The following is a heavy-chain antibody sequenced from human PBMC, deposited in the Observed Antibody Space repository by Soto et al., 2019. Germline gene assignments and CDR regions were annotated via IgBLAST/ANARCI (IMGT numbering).Heavy chain of an antibody. V-gene: IGHV3-30*03. CDR2: ILYDGSNK. CDR1: GFTFSSYG. CDR3: ARGAYYDVLTGSYSYGMDV. Sequence: QVQLVESGGGVVQPGRSLRLSCAASGFTFSSYGIRWVRQAPGKGLEWVAAILYDGSNKYYADSVKGRFTISRDNSKNTQYLQMNSLRAEDTAVYYCARGAYYDVLTGSYSYGMDVWGHGTTVTVSS. D-gene: IGHD3-9*01. J-gene: IGHJ6*02.